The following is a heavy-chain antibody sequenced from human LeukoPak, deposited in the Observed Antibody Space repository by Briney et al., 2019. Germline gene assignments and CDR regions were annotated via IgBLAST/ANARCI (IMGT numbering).Heavy chain of an antibody. Sequence: SETLSLTCAVYGGSFSAYYWGWIRQPPGQGLEWIGEINHSGRTNYNPSLKSRVTISVDMSKNQFSLRPSSVTAADTAVYYCARLPPQYVFFDFWGQGTLVTVSS. CDR3: ARLPPQYVFFDF. CDR1: GGSFSAYY. D-gene: IGHD4-11*01. J-gene: IGHJ4*02. V-gene: IGHV4-34*01. CDR2: INHSGRT.